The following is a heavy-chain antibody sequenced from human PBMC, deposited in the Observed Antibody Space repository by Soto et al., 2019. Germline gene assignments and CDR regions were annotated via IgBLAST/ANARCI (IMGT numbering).Heavy chain of an antibody. D-gene: IGHD6-19*01. J-gene: IGHJ4*02. V-gene: IGHV4-39*01. Sequence: SETLSLTCTVSGGSISSSSYYWGWIRQPPGKGLEWIGSIYYSGSTYYNPSLKSRVTISVDTSKNQFSLKLSSVTAADTAVYYCARHSYIAVAGDFDYWGQGTLVTVSS. CDR3: ARHSYIAVAGDFDY. CDR1: GGSISSSSYY. CDR2: IYYSGST.